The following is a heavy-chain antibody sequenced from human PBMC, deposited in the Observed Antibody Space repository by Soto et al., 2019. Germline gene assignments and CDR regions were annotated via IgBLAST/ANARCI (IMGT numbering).Heavy chain of an antibody. CDR3: ASAPPKYCSSTSCYASTTLDY. V-gene: IGHV4-34*01. CDR1: GGSFSGYY. J-gene: IGHJ4*02. D-gene: IGHD2-2*01. CDR2: INHSGST. Sequence: TSETLSLTCAVYGGSFSGYYWSWIRQPPGKALEWIGEINHSGSTNYNPSLKSRVTISVDTSKNQFSLKLSSVTAADTAVYYCASAPPKYCSSTSCYASTTLDYSSQGTLVTVSS.